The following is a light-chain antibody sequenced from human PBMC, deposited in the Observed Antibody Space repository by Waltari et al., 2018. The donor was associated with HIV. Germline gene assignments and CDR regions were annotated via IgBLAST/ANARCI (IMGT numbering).Light chain of an antibody. CDR3: HQRRDWPPSVS. CDR1: QYISSH. CDR2: GAS. V-gene: IGKV3-11*01. J-gene: IGKJ4*01. Sequence: EIVLTQSPVTLSLSPGERATLSCRASQYISSHLAWYQQKPGQAPRLLISGASNRAAGIPARFSGSGSGTDFTLTITSLEPEDFAVYYCHQRRDWPPSVSFGGGTK.